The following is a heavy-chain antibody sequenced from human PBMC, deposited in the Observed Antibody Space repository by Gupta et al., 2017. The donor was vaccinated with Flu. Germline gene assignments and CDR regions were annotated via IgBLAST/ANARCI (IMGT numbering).Heavy chain of an antibody. Sequence: LALQEWGPRLVKPSEPLCLSCNVAGGSSSRSNLYWCWLRQAPGKGLEWIGNINYSGSTNYKPSLNSRVTIDVDTSKNQFSLRLDSVTAADTAVYYCGRHPGYCSSGSCSGYYVVDVWGQGTTVTVSS. V-gene: IGHV4-39*01. J-gene: IGHJ6*02. D-gene: IGHD2-15*01. CDR3: GRHPGYCSSGSCSGYYVVDV. CDR1: GGSSSRSNLY. CDR2: INYSGST.